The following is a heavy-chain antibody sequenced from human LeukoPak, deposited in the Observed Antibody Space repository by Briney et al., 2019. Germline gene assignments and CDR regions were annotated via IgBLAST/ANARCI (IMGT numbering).Heavy chain of an antibody. CDR2: IYYSGST. D-gene: IGHD3-10*01. Sequence: SETLSLTCTVSGGSISSYYWSWIRQPPGKGLEWIGYIYYSGSTDYNPSLKSRVTISVDTSKNQFSLKLSSVTAADTAVYYCARYAPLLGPDYWGQGTLVTVSS. J-gene: IGHJ4*02. CDR3: ARYAPLLGPDY. V-gene: IGHV4-59*01. CDR1: GGSISSYY.